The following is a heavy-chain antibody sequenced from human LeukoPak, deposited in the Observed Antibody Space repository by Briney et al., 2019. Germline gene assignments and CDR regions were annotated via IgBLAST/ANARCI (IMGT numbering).Heavy chain of an antibody. CDR2: ISTYDHDT. CDR1: GYTFTNYG. D-gene: IGHD2-15*01. Sequence: GASVKVSCKASGYTFTNYGISWVRQAPGQGLEWMAWISTYDHDTNYAQKFRGRVTMTTDTSTSTAYMELRSLGSDDTAVYYCVRDCFCSGGTCDDCFDPWGQGTLVTVSS. CDR3: VRDCFCSGGTCDDCFDP. J-gene: IGHJ5*02. V-gene: IGHV1-18*01.